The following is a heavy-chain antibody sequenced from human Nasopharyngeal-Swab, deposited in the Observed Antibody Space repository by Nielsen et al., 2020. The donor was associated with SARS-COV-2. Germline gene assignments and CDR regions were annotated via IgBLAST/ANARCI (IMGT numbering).Heavy chain of an antibody. J-gene: IGHJ1*01. Sequence: SLKISCAASGFTFDEYTMHWVRQVPGKGLELVSAISWNGGNIGYADSVKGRFSISRDNAKNSLYLEMNNLRPEDTAIYYCTKDAYSSSSRMLHWGQGTLVSVSP. CDR3: TKDAYSSSSRMLH. CDR1: GFTFDEYT. D-gene: IGHD6-6*01. CDR2: ISWNGGNI. V-gene: IGHV3-9*01.